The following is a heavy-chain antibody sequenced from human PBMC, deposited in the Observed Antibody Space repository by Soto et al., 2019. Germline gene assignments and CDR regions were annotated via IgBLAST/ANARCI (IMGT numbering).Heavy chain of an antibody. J-gene: IGHJ5*02. CDR1: GFTLSSYA. Sequence: PGGSLRLSCAASGFTLSSYAMSWVRQAPGKGLEWVSAISGSGGSTYYADSVKGRFTISRDNSKNTLYLQMNSLRAEDTAVYYCAKDQWELVASSWFDPWGQGTLVTVS. V-gene: IGHV3-23*01. D-gene: IGHD1-26*01. CDR2: ISGSGGST. CDR3: AKDQWELVASSWFDP.